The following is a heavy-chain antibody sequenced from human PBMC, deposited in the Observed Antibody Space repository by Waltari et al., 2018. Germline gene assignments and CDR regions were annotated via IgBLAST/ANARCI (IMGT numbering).Heavy chain of an antibody. CDR3: ARDLVATPP. CDR1: GFTFSRSW. J-gene: IGHJ5*02. D-gene: IGHD2-21*02. CDR2: IQQNGSEK. V-gene: IGHV3-7*01. Sequence: EVQLVESGGDLVQPGGSLRLSCAASGFTFSRSWMTWVRQAPGKVLEWGANIQQNGSEKWYADSVRGRFTISRDNAMNSLYLQMNSLRVEDTAVYYCARDLVATPPWGQGTLVTVSS.